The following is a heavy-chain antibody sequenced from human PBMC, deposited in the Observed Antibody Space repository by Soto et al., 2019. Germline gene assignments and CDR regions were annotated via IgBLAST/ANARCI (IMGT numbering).Heavy chain of an antibody. CDR3: GRSTTAYYYGMDV. Sequence: GGSLRLSCAASGFTVSSNYMSWVRQAPGKGLEWVSVIYSGGSTYYADSVKGRFTISRDNSKNTLYLQMDSLRAEDTAVYYCGRSTTAYYYGMDVWGQGTTVTVSS. CDR1: GFTVSSNY. CDR2: IYSGGST. J-gene: IGHJ6*02. D-gene: IGHD1-7*01. V-gene: IGHV3-53*01.